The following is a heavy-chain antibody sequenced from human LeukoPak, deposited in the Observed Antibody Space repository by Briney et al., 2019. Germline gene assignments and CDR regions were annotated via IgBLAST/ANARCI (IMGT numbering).Heavy chain of an antibody. CDR3: ARDYSSSSGTDIGY. Sequence: ASVNVSCKASGYTFTSYYIHWVRQAPGQGLEWMGVINPSTTSTTYTQKFQGRLTMTRDTSTSTVYMELSSLRYEDTAVYYCARDYSSSSGTDIGYWGQGTLVTVSS. V-gene: IGHV1-46*01. J-gene: IGHJ4*02. CDR2: INPSTTST. D-gene: IGHD6-6*01. CDR1: GYTFTSYY.